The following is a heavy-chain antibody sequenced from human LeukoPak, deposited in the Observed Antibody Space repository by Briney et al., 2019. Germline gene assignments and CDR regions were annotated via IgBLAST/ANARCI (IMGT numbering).Heavy chain of an antibody. CDR3: ARGTEVVPAASTYYYYYGMDV. CDR1: GYTFTGYY. CDR2: INPNSGGT. J-gene: IGHJ6*02. V-gene: IGHV1-2*02. D-gene: IGHD2-2*01. Sequence: ASVKVSCKASGYTFTGYYMHWVRQAPGQGLEWMGWINPNSGGTNYAQKFQGRVTMTRDTSISTAYMELSRLRSDDTAVYYCARGTEVVPAASTYYYYYGMDVWGQGTTVTVSS.